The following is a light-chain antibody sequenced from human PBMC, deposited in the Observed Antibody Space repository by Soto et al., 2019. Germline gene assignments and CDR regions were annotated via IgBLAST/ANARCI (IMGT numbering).Light chain of an antibody. V-gene: IGLV2-14*03. Sequence: QSALTQPASVSGSPGQSITISCTGTSSDVGGYNYVSWYQQHPGKAPKLMIYDVSNRPSGFSHRFSGSKSGNTASLTISGLQAEDEADYYCGSYTSTSALVFGGGTKVTVL. CDR1: SSDVGGYNY. CDR2: DVS. CDR3: GSYTSTSALV. J-gene: IGLJ3*02.